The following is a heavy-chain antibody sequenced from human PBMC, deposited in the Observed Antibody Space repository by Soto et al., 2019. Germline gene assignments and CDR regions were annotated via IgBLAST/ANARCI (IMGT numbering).Heavy chain of an antibody. CDR3: AKGYSSSLYYYYIDV. D-gene: IGHD6-6*01. J-gene: IGHJ6*03. CDR2: ISGSGGST. Sequence: EVQLLESGGGLVQPGGSLRLSCAASEFTFSSYAMSWVRQAPGKGLVWVSTISGSGGSTYYADSVKGRFTISRDNSKNTLYLQLNSRRAEDTAVYYCAKGYSSSLYYYYIDVWGKGTPVTVAS. V-gene: IGHV3-23*01. CDR1: EFTFSSYA.